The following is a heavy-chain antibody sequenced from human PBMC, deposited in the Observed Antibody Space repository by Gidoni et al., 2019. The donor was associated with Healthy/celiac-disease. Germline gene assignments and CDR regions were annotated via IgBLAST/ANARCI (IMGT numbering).Heavy chain of an antibody. CDR1: GGSISSCGYY. CDR2: IYYSGST. Sequence: QVPLQASGPGLVKPSPTLSLTCTVSGGSISSCGYYWSWLRQHPGKGLEWIGYIYYSGSTYYNPYLKSRVTISVDTSKNQFSLKLSSVTAADTAVYYCARGGKYYYDSSGYYGDWYLDLWGRGTLVTVSS. V-gene: IGHV4-31*03. CDR3: ARGGKYYYDSSGYYGDWYLDL. D-gene: IGHD3-22*01. J-gene: IGHJ2*01.